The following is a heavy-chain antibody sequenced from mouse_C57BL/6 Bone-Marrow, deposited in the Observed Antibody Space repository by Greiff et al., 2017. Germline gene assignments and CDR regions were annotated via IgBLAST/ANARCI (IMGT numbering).Heavy chain of an antibody. Sequence: QVQLQQPGAELVKPGASVKMSCKASGYTFTSYWITWVKPRPGQGLEWIGDINPTSGGTNYNEKFKSKAILTADNSSNTAYMQVSSLTSEDSAVFYCANSGPQGRCFDYWGQGTTLTVSS. V-gene: IGHV1-55*01. CDR1: GYTFTSYW. J-gene: IGHJ2*01. CDR2: INPTSGGT. D-gene: IGHD1-1*01. CDR3: ANSGPQGRCFDY.